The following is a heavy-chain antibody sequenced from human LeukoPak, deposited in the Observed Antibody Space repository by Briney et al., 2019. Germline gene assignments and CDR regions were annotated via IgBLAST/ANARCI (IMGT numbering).Heavy chain of an antibody. V-gene: IGHV3-74*01. CDR1: GFTFSTYN. Sequence: GGSLRLSCAASGFTFSTYNMNWVRQAPGKGLEWVSRINSDGSSTSYADSVKGRFTISRDNAKNTLYLQMNSLRAEDTAVYYCARVTYGSGTYGAFDYWGQGTLVTVSS. CDR3: ARVTYGSGTYGAFDY. CDR2: INSDGSST. J-gene: IGHJ4*02. D-gene: IGHD3-10*01.